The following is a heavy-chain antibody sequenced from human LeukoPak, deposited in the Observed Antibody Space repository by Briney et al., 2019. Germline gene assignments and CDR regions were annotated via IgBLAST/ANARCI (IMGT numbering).Heavy chain of an antibody. D-gene: IGHD6-19*01. CDR1: RFTFSTYW. V-gene: IGHV3-7*05. CDR3: AKRIDSSGWYYFDY. J-gene: IGHJ4*02. Sequence: PGGSLRLSCAASRFTFSTYWMSWVRQAPGKGLEWVANIDQDGGEKYYVDSVKGRFTISRDNSKNTLYLQMNSLRAEDTAVYYCAKRIDSSGWYYFDYWGQGTLVTVSS. CDR2: IDQDGGEK.